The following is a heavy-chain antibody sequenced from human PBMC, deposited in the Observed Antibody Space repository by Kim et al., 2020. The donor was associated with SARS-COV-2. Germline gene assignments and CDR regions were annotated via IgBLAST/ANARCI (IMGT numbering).Heavy chain of an antibody. D-gene: IGHD6-13*01. V-gene: IGHV3-30*18. CDR1: GFTFSSYG. Sequence: GGSLRLSCAASGFTFSSYGMHWVRQAPGKGLEWVAVISYDGSNKYYADSVKGRFTISRDNSKNTLYLQMNSLRAEDTAVYYCAKMVHSSSWHGDLYYYY. CDR2: ISYDGSNK. CDR3: AKMVHSSSWHGDLYYYY. J-gene: IGHJ6*01.